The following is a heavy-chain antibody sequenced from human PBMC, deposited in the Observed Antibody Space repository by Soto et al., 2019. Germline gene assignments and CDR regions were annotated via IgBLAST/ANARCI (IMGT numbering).Heavy chain of an antibody. CDR3: ARDQFGKIDP. CDR2: IYHSGST. D-gene: IGHD3-10*01. CDR1: GGSISSGGYS. Sequence: PSETLSLTCAVSGGSISSGGYSWSWIRQPPGKGLEWIGYIYHSGSTYYNPSLKSRVTISVDRSKNQFSLKLSSVTAADTAVYYCARDQFGKIDPWGQGTLVTVS. J-gene: IGHJ5*02. V-gene: IGHV4-30-2*01.